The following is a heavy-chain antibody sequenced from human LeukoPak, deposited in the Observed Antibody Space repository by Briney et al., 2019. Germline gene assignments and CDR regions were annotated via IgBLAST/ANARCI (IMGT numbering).Heavy chain of an antibody. V-gene: IGHV3-30*18. CDR3: AKVRWGSDNALDS. D-gene: IGHD3-16*01. J-gene: IGHJ4*02. CDR2: ISHDGSNK. Sequence: PGGSLRLSCPASGFPFSDYGMYWVRQAPGKGLEWLAVISHDGSNKYYADSVKGRITISRDNSMNTLYLQMNSLRAEDTAVYYCAKVRWGSDNALDSWGQGTLVTGSS. CDR1: GFPFSDYG.